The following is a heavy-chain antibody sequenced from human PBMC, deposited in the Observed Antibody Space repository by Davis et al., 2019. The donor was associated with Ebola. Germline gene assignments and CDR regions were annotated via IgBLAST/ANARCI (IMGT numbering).Heavy chain of an antibody. V-gene: IGHV3-74*01. CDR1: GFTFSSYW. D-gene: IGHD2-2*01. CDR2: INSDGSTI. CDR3: AKDRRDIVVVPAANSFDD. Sequence: GESLKISCAASGFTFSSYWMHWVRQAQGKGLVWVSRINSDGSTISYADSVKGRFTISRDNSKNRLYLQMNSLRAEDTAVYYCAKDRRDIVVVPAANSFDDWGQGTLVTVSS. J-gene: IGHJ4*02.